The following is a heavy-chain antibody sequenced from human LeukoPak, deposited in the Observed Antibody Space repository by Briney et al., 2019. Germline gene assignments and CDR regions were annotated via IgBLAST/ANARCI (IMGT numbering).Heavy chain of an antibody. D-gene: IGHD2-15*01. CDR1: GGTFSSYA. CDR2: IIPIFGTA. V-gene: IGHV1-69*13. CDR3: ARGENYGYCSGGSCQFDY. J-gene: IGHJ4*02. Sequence: ASEKVSCKASGGTFSSYAISWVRQAPGQGLEWMGGIIPIFGTANYAQKFQGRVTITADESTSTAYMELSSLRSEDTAVYYCARGENYGYCSGGSCQFDYWAEGTLVTVSS.